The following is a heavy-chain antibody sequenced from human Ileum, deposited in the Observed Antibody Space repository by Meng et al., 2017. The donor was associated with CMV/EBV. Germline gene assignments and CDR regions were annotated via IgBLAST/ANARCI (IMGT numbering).Heavy chain of an antibody. J-gene: IGHJ4*02. Sequence: QGQAQTWGPEVLKPSETLSPTHTVSAYSFTGYHWTWIRQPPGKGPEWIGEINYRGSIHYNPSLESRVTISLDMSTNQLSLKLNSVTAADTAVYYCVRGNWVSDFWGQGTLVTVSS. CDR1: AYSFTGYH. D-gene: IGHD7-27*01. CDR3: VRGNWVSDF. V-gene: IGHV4-34*01. CDR2: INYRGSI.